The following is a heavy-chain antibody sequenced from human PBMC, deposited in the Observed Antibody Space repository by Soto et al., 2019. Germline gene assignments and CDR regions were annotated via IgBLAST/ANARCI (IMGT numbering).Heavy chain of an antibody. V-gene: IGHV3-33*01. CDR2: IWYDGSNK. D-gene: IGHD2-8*01. J-gene: IGHJ6*02. CDR1: GFTFSSYG. Sequence: GGSLRLSCAASGFTFSSYGVHWVRQAPGKGLEWVAVIWYDGSNKYYADSVKGRFTISRDNSKNTLYLQMNSLRAEDTAVYYCARDRGLVYAANYYYYGMAVWGQGPTVTVSS. CDR3: ARDRGLVYAANYYYYGMAV.